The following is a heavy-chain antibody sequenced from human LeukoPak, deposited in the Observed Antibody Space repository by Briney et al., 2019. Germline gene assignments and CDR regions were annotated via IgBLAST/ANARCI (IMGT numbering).Heavy chain of an antibody. CDR3: ARRVRRGVVVKIYYFDY. D-gene: IGHD2-15*01. J-gene: IGHJ4*02. Sequence: SETLSLTCAVYGGSFSGYYWSWIRQPPGKGLEWIGEINHSGSTNYNPSLKSRVPISVDTSKNQFSLKLSSVTAADTAVYYCARRVRRGVVVKIYYFDYWGQGTLVTVSS. V-gene: IGHV4-34*01. CDR2: INHSGST. CDR1: GGSFSGYY.